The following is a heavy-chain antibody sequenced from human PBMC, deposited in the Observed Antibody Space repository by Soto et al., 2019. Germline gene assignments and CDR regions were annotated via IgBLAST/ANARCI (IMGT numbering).Heavy chain of an antibody. CDR1: GYTFTGYY. D-gene: IGHD3-10*01. CDR3: ARXRVLWAEDYYYYYGMDV. CDR2: INPNSGGT. J-gene: IGHJ6*02. V-gene: IGHV1-2*02. Sequence: ASVKVSCKASGYTFTGYYMHWVRQAPGQGLEWMGWINPNSGGTNYAQKFQGRVTMTRDTSISTAYMELSRLRSDDTAVYYCARXRVLWAEDYYYYYGMDVWGQGTTVTVSS.